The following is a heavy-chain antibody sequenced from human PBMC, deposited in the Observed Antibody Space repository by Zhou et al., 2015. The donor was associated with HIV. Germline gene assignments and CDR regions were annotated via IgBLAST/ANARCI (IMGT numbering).Heavy chain of an antibody. Sequence: QVQLVQSGTEVKKPGASVKVSCKASGYRFLSYGISWVRQVPGQGLEWMGWISADSDYTNYAQKFQGRVTMTTDTSTSTGYMELRSLRSDDTATYFCARDDSSGYHSFDYWGQGTLVTVSS. V-gene: IGHV1-18*01. CDR3: ARDDSSGYHSFDY. J-gene: IGHJ4*02. CDR1: GYRFLSYG. CDR2: ISADSDYT. D-gene: IGHD3-22*01.